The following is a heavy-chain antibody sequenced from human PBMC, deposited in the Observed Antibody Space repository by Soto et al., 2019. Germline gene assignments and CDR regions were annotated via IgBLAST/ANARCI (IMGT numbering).Heavy chain of an antibody. CDR1: GYSFTTYW. J-gene: IGHJ4*02. Sequence: GESLKISCKGSGYSFTTYWIGWVRQMPGKGLEWMGIIYPGDSDTRYSPSFQGQVTISADKSISTAYLQWSSLKASDTAIYYCARVHSYYYDSSGYYYSYWGQGTLVTVSS. CDR3: ARVHSYYYDSSGYYYSY. CDR2: IYPGDSDT. V-gene: IGHV5-51*01. D-gene: IGHD3-22*01.